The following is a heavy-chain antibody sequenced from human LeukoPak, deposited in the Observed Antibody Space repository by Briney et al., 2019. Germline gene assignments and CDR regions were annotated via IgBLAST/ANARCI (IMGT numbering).Heavy chain of an antibody. CDR2: INWNGGST. Sequence: GGSLRLSCAASGFTFSSYWMHWVRQAPGKGLEWVSGINWNGGSTGYADSVKGRFTISRDNAKNSLYLQMNSLRAEDTALYYCARVGEEAFDIWGQGTMVTVSS. D-gene: IGHD3-16*01. CDR1: GFTFSSYW. J-gene: IGHJ3*02. V-gene: IGHV3-20*04. CDR3: ARVGEEAFDI.